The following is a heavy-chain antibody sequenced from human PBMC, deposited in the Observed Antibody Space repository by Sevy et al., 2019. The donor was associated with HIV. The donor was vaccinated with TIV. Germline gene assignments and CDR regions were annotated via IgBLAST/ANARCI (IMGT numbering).Heavy chain of an antibody. J-gene: IGHJ4*02. V-gene: IGHV3-30*04. CDR1: GFTFSSYA. CDR2: ISYDGSNK. CDR3: ARDRDTMIVVVSLDY. D-gene: IGHD3-22*01. Sequence: GGSLRLSCAASGFTFSSYAMHWVRQAPGKGLEWVAVISYDGSNKDYADSVKGRFTISRDNSKNTLYLQMNSLRAEDTAVYYCARDRDTMIVVVSLDYWGQGTLVTVSS.